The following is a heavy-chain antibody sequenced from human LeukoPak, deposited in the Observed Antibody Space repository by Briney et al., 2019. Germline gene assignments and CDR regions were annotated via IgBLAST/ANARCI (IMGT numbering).Heavy chain of an antibody. J-gene: IGHJ4*02. CDR2: INPSGGST. CDR3: ARVDDSSGYYLGPLDY. CDR1: GYTFTSYY. D-gene: IGHD3-22*01. Sequence: ASVKVSCKASGYTFTSYYMHWVRQAPGQGLEWMGIINPSGGSTSYAQKFQGRVTVTRDTSTSTVYMELSSLRSEDTAVYYCARVDDSSGYYLGPLDYWGQGTLVTASS. V-gene: IGHV1-46*01.